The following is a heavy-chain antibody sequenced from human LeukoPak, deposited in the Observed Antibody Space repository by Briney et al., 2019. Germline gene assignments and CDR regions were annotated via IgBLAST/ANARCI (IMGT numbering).Heavy chain of an antibody. D-gene: IGHD1-26*01. J-gene: IGHJ4*02. CDR3: TYSGSNYPDY. CDR1: GGSFSSYF. V-gene: IGHV4-34*01. CDR2: INHSGST. Sequence: PSETLSLTCAVFGGSFSSYFWSWIRQSPGKGLEWIGEINHSGSTNYNPSLKGRVTISLGTSKNQFSLRLSSVTAADTAVYHCTYSGSNYPDYWGQGTLVIVSS.